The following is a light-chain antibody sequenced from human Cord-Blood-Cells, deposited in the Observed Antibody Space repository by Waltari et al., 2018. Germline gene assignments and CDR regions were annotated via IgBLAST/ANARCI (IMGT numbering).Light chain of an antibody. V-gene: IGLV2-14*01. J-gene: IGLJ2*01. CDR3: SSDTSSSTLV. CDR2: EVS. Sequence: QSALTQPASVSGSPGQSITISCTGTSSDVGGYNYVPRYQQHPGKAPKLMVYEVSNLPEGVTNRLPGSKDGDAASLASAGLQAEDEADYYCSSDTSSSTLVFGGGTKLTVL. CDR1: SSDVGGYNY.